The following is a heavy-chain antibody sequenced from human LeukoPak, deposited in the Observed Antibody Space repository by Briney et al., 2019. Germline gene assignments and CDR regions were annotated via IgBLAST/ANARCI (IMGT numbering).Heavy chain of an antibody. CDR2: INPSGGST. D-gene: IGHD1-26*01. Sequence: ASVKVSCKASGYTFTSYYMHWVRQAPGQGHEWMGIINPSGGSTSYAQKFQGRVTITRDTSTSTVYMELSSLRSEDTAVYYCARVSPSGSYYGRYDYWGQGTLVTVSS. J-gene: IGHJ4*02. CDR1: GYTFTSYY. V-gene: IGHV1-46*01. CDR3: ARVSPSGSYYGRYDY.